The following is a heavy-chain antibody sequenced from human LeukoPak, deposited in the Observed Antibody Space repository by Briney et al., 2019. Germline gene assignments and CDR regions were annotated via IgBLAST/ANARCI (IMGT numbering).Heavy chain of an antibody. V-gene: IGHV1-18*04. Sequence: HRASVKVSCKASGHTFAGYYMHWVRQAPGQGLEWMGWISAYNGNTNYAQKLQGRVTMTTDTSTSTAYMELRSLRSDDTAVYYCARDSSTDYTDYWGQGTLVTVSS. CDR1: GHTFAGYY. CDR2: ISAYNGNT. CDR3: ARDSSTDYTDY. J-gene: IGHJ4*02.